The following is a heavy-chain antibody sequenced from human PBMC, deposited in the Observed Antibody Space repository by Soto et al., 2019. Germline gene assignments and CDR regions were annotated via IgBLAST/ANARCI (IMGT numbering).Heavy chain of an antibody. J-gene: IGHJ4*02. CDR1: GFTFSSYG. Sequence: QVQLVESGGGVVQPGSSLRLSCAASGFTFSSYGMHWVRQAPGKGLEWVAVIWYDGSNKYYADSVKGRFTISRDNSKNTLYLQMNSLRAEDTAVYYCARAQRLSRSYIDYWGQGTLVTVSS. V-gene: IGHV3-33*01. D-gene: IGHD3-16*01. CDR3: ARAQRLSRSYIDY. CDR2: IWYDGSNK.